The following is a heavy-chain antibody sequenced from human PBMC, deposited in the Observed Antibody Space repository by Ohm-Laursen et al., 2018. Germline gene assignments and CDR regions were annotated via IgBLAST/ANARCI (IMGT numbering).Heavy chain of an antibody. CDR2: ISWNSGSI. J-gene: IGHJ6*02. CDR1: GFTFDDYA. CDR3: AKGASQSTIFAAGMDV. V-gene: IGHV3-9*01. D-gene: IGHD3-3*01. Sequence: SLRLSCTASGFTFDDYAMHWVRQAPGKGLEWVSGISWNSGSIGYADSVKGRFTISRDNAKNTLYLQMNSLRAEDTAVYYCAKGASQSTIFAAGMDVWGQGTTVTVSS.